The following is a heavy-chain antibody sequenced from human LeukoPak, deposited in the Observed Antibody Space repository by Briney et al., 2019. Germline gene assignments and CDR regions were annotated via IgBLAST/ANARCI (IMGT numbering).Heavy chain of an antibody. Sequence: GGSLRLSCAASGFTVSSDFMSWVRQAPGKGLEWVSGINWNGDSTGYADSVKGRFTISRDNAKNSLYLQMTSLRAEDTALYYCARVSGSGSYFDYWGQGTLATVSS. J-gene: IGHJ4*02. CDR2: INWNGDST. V-gene: IGHV3-20*04. D-gene: IGHD3-10*01. CDR1: GFTVSSDF. CDR3: ARVSGSGSYFDY.